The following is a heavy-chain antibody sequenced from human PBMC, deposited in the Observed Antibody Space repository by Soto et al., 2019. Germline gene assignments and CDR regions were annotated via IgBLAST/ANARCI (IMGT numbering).Heavy chain of an antibody. J-gene: IGHJ4*02. V-gene: IGHV3-30-3*01. CDR2: ISYDGSNK. CDR3: ARGPRSYYYGSGRDLGTFDY. Sequence: QVQLVESGGGVVQPGRSLRLSCAASGFTFSSYAMHWVRQAPGKGLEWVAVISYDGSNKYYADSVKGRFTISRDNSKNTLYLQMNSLRAEDTAVYYCARGPRSYYYGSGRDLGTFDYWGQGTLVTVSS. D-gene: IGHD3-10*01. CDR1: GFTFSSYA.